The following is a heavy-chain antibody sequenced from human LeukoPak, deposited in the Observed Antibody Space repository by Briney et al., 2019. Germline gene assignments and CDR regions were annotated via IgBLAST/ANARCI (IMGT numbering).Heavy chain of an antibody. V-gene: IGHV3-30*03. D-gene: IGHD6-13*01. J-gene: IGHJ4*02. CDR3: ARDRSNSWTFDY. Sequence: GGSLRLSCAASGFTVSGYGMHWVRQAPGKGLERMAVISYDGSHIYYADSVKGRFTISRDSSKNTLYLQMNSLRTDDTAVYYCARDRSNSWTFDYWGQGTLVTVSS. CDR2: ISYDGSHI. CDR1: GFTVSGYG.